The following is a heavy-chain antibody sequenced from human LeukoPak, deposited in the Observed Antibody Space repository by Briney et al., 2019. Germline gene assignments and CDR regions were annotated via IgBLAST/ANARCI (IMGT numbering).Heavy chain of an antibody. CDR1: GGTFGSYA. D-gene: IGHD6-6*01. V-gene: IGHV1-69*05. J-gene: IGHJ4*02. Sequence: ASVKVSCKASGGTFGSYAISWVRQAPGQGLEWMGGIIPIFGTANYAQKFQGRVTITTDESTSTAYMELSSLRSEDTAVYYCARGIAARRTLYYFDYWGQGTLVTVSS. CDR2: IIPIFGTA. CDR3: ARGIAARRTLYYFDY.